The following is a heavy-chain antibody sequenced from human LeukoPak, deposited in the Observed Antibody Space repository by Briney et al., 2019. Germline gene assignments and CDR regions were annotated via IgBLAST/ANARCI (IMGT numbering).Heavy chain of an antibody. J-gene: IGHJ6*03. Sequence: PSETLSLTCTVSGGSISSSSYYWGWIRQPPGKGLEWIGSIYYSGSTYYNPSLKSRVTISVDTSKNQFSLKLSSVTAADTAVYYCARGGYCSGGSCYLDYYYYMDVWGKGTTVTISS. CDR1: GGSISSSSYY. CDR3: ARGGYCSGGSCYLDYYYYMDV. V-gene: IGHV4-39*07. CDR2: IYYSGST. D-gene: IGHD2-15*01.